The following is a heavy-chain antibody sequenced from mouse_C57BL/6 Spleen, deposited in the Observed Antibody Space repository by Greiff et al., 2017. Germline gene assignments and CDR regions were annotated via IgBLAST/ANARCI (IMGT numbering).Heavy chain of an antibody. CDR3: ARFITTVVATDYYAMDY. V-gene: IGHV2-9-1*01. J-gene: IGHJ4*01. Sequence: VQRVESGPGLVAPSQSLSITCTVSGFSLTSYAISWVRQPPGKGLEWLGVIWTGGGTNYNSALKSRLSISKDNSKSQVFLKMNSLQTDDTARYYCARFITTVVATDYYAMDYWGQGTSGTVSS. D-gene: IGHD1-1*01. CDR2: IWTGGGT. CDR1: GFSLTSYA.